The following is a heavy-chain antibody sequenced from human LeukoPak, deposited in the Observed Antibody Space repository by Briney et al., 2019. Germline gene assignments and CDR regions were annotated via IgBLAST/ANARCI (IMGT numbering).Heavy chain of an antibody. D-gene: IGHD4-23*01. CDR3: ARHGSGDGGTRNFDY. CDR1: GGTVTSSTYF. Sequence: PSETLSLTCTLSGGTVTSSTYFWGWIRQPPGKGLEWIGSISYSGATYYNPSLKSRVSMSVHTSKNQFSLKLSSVTAADTAVYYCARHGSGDGGTRNFDYWGQGTLVTVSS. CDR2: ISYSGAT. V-gene: IGHV4-39*01. J-gene: IGHJ4*02.